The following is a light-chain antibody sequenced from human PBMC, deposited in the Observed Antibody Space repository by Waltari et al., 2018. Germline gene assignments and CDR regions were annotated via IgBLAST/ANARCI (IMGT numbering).Light chain of an antibody. V-gene: IGLV2-14*03. CDR1: GSAVGASDS. Sequence: QSALTQPASVSGPPGQSITISCSGVGSAVGASDSVSWHQHPPGKAPQVIIYDVTNRPSGVSDRFSASKSANTASLTISRLQPEDEADYYCSSQTLDGLVLFGGGTRLTV. J-gene: IGLJ2*01. CDR3: SSQTLDGLVL. CDR2: DVT.